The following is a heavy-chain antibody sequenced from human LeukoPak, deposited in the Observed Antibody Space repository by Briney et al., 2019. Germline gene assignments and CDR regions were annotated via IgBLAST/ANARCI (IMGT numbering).Heavy chain of an antibody. D-gene: IGHD1-26*01. CDR3: ALVGAAS. CDR2: INHSGST. CDR1: GGSISSYY. Sequence: SETLSLTCTVSGGSISSYYWSWIRQPPGKGLEWIGEINHSGSTNYNPSLKSRVTISVDTSKNQFSLKLSSVTAADTAVYYCALVGAASWGQGTLVTVSS. J-gene: IGHJ4*02. V-gene: IGHV4-34*01.